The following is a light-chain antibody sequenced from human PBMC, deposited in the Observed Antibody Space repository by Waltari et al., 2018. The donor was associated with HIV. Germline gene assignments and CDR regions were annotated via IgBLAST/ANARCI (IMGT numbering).Light chain of an antibody. V-gene: IGLV1-51*02. CDR1: SSNIGDNY. CDR3: GTWDSSLSAGV. J-gene: IGLJ2*01. Sequence: QSVLTQPPSVSAAPGQKVTISCSGSSSNIGDNYVSWYQHLPGTAPKLLMYEQNKRPSGIPDLLSGSKSGTSATLGITGLQTGDEADYYCGTWDSSLSAGVFGGGTKLTVL. CDR2: EQN.